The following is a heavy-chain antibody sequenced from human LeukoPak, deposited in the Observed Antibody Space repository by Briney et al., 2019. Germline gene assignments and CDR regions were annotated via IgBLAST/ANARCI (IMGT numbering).Heavy chain of an antibody. D-gene: IGHD6-13*01. V-gene: IGHV3-21*01. CDR2: IGASGGYI. CDR3: ATSPFVTAAVHFDF. CDR1: GFIFSSYT. Sequence: GGSLRLSCAVSGFIFSSYTMSWVRQAPGKGLEWVSSIGASGGYIYYADSVKGRFTISRDNANNSLYLQVNSLRAEDTAVYYCATSPFVTAAVHFDFWGQGTLVTVSS. J-gene: IGHJ4*02.